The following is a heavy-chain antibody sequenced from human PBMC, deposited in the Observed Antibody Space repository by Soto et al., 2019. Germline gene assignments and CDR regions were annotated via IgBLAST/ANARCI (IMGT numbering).Heavy chain of an antibody. D-gene: IGHD6-19*01. CDR3: ARAVAVAADFDY. CDR1: GYTFTSYA. Sequence: GASLKVSCKASGYTFTSYAMHWVRQAPGQRLEWMGWINAGNGNTKYSQKFQGRVTITRDTSASTAYMELSSLRSEDTAVYYCARAVAVAADFDYWGQGTLVTVSS. V-gene: IGHV1-3*01. J-gene: IGHJ4*02. CDR2: INAGNGNT.